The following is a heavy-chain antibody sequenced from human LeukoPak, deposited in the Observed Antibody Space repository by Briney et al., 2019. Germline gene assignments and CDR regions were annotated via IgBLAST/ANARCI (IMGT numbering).Heavy chain of an antibody. Sequence: ASVKVSCKASGYTFTSYDINWVRQATGQGLEWMGWMNPNSGNTGYAQKFQGRVTITADKSTSTAYMELSSLRSEDTAVYYCARFYYYDSSGSRAYYFDYWGQGTLVTVSS. CDR1: GYTFTSYD. CDR3: ARFYYYDSSGSRAYYFDY. CDR2: MNPNSGNT. J-gene: IGHJ4*02. V-gene: IGHV1-8*01. D-gene: IGHD3-22*01.